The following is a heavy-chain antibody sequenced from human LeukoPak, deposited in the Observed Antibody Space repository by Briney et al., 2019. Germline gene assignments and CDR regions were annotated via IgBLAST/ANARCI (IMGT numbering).Heavy chain of an antibody. J-gene: IGHJ4*02. V-gene: IGHV4-30-4*01. CDR2: IYYSGST. CDR3: AREHPYSGSSTVDY. CDR1: GASIRSGDYY. Sequence: SETLSLTCTVSGASIRSGDYYWSWTRQPPGKGLEWIGYIYYSGSTYYNPSLKSRVTISVDTSKNQFSLKLSSVTAADTAVYYCAREHPYSGSSTVDYWGQGTLVTVSS. D-gene: IGHD1-26*01.